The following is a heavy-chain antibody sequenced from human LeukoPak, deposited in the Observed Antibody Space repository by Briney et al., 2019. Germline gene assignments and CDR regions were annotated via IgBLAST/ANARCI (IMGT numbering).Heavy chain of an antibody. CDR2: INPNSGGT. Sequence: ASVKVSCKASGYTFTGYYMHWVRQAPGQGLEWMGWINPNSGGTNYAQKFRGWVTMTRDTSISTAYMELSRLRSDDTAVYYCARVSSSSWYVGAFDIWGQGTMVTVSS. CDR3: ARVSSSSWYVGAFDI. D-gene: IGHD6-13*01. V-gene: IGHV1-2*04. J-gene: IGHJ3*02. CDR1: GYTFTGYY.